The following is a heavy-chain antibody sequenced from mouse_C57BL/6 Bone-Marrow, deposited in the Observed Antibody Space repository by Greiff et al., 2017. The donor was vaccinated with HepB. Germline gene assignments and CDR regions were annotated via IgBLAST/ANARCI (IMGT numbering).Heavy chain of an antibody. CDR2: IYPRGGNT. Sequence: VKLQESGAELARPGASVKLSCKASGYTFTSYGISWVKQRTGQGLEWIGEIYPRGGNTYYNEKLKGKATLTADNSSSTAYMELRSLTSEDSAVYFCARPLLLLRSSYWYFDVWGTGTTVTVSS. D-gene: IGHD1-1*01. V-gene: IGHV1-81*01. CDR1: GYTFTSYG. CDR3: ARPLLLLRSSYWYFDV. J-gene: IGHJ1*03.